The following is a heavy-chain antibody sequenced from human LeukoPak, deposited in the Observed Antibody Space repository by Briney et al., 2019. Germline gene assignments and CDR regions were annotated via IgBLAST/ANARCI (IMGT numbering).Heavy chain of an antibody. CDR3: ARGSGMWDPFDI. CDR2: INHSGST. Sequence: KSSETLSLTCTVSGGSFRGYYWSWIRQPPGKGLEWIGEINHSGSTNYNPSLMSRVTISIDTSKNKLSLKLNSVTAADTAVYYFARGSGMWDPFDIWGQGTVLTVSS. J-gene: IGHJ3*02. CDR1: GGSFRGYY. V-gene: IGHV4-34*01. D-gene: IGHD1-26*01.